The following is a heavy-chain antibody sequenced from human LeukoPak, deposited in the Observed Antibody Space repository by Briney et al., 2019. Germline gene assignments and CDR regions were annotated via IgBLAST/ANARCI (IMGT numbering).Heavy chain of an antibody. CDR3: ANCNGWLPHNY. J-gene: IGHJ4*02. D-gene: IGHD3-9*01. CDR2: IYSDDST. CDR1: GFTASNNY. V-gene: IGHV3-53*01. Sequence: GGSLRLSCAASGFTASNNYLSWVRQAPGKGLEWVSVIYSDDSTYYIDSVKGRFTISRDNSKNTMYLQMNSLRAEDTAVYYCANCNGWLPHNYWGQGTLVTVSS.